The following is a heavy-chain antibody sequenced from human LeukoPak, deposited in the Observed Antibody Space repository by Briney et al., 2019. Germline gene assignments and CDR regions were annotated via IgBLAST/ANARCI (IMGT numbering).Heavy chain of an antibody. CDR3: ARDLYSGSYNEDW. CDR2: IKQDGSEK. V-gene: IGHV3-7*01. J-gene: IGHJ4*02. CDR1: GFTFSAHW. D-gene: IGHD1-26*01. Sequence: GGSLRLSCAASGFTFSAHWMSWVRQAPGKGLEWVANIKQDGSEKNYVDSVKGRFTISRDDAKNSLYLQMNSLRAEDTAVYYCARDLYSGSYNEDWWGQGTLVTVSS.